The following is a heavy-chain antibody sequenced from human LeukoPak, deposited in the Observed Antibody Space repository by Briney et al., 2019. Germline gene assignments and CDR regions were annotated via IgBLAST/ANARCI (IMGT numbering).Heavy chain of an antibody. D-gene: IGHD1-7*01. V-gene: IGHV4-59*02. CDR3: ARDPPEDEWNSLDS. J-gene: IGHJ4*02. Sequence: SETLSLTCTVSGGSVNGYYWNWIRQAPGKGLEWIGFIHYSGLTVYSPSLQSRVSMSVDTSGNQFSLDLSSVTAADTALYYCARDPPEDEWNSLDSWGQGILVTVSS. CDR2: IHYSGLT. CDR1: GGSVNGYY.